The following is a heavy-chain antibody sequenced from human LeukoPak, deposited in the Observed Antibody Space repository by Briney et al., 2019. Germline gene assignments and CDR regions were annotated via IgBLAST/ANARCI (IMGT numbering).Heavy chain of an antibody. Sequence: GGSLRLSCAASGFTFSDHVMSWVRQAPGKGLEWVAVIWSDGSNKYYADSVKGRFTISRDNSKNTLYLQMNSLRAEDTAVYYCARVARGETYYDFWSGFDYWGQGTLVTVSS. V-gene: IGHV3-33*08. CDR2: IWSDGSNK. D-gene: IGHD3-3*01. CDR3: ARVARGETYYDFWSGFDY. J-gene: IGHJ4*02. CDR1: GFTFSDHV.